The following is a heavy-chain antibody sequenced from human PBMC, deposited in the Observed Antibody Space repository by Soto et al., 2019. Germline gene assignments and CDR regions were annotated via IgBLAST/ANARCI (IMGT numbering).Heavy chain of an antibody. CDR1: GYSFTSYW. Sequence: GESLKISWKGAGYSFTSYWSGGVREMPGKGLEWVGIIYPGDSDTRYSPSFQGQVTISADKSISTAYLQWSSLKDSDPAMYYSARQDIVVVVAATADAFYIWGQGTMVTVSS. CDR3: ARQDIVVVVAATADAFYI. J-gene: IGHJ3*02. D-gene: IGHD2-15*01. V-gene: IGHV5-51*01. CDR2: IYPGDSDT.